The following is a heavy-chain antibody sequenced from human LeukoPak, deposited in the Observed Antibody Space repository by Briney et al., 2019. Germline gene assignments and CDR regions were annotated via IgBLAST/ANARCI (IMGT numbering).Heavy chain of an antibody. J-gene: IGHJ4*02. D-gene: IGHD3-10*01. CDR1: GFTFSSYA. Sequence: GGSLRLSCAASGFTFSSYAMSWVRQAPGKGLEWFSAISGSGGSTYYADSVKGRFTISRDNSKNTLYLQMNSLRAEDTAVYYCAKFITMVRGVITTHDYWGQGTLVTVSS. CDR3: AKFITMVRGVITTHDY. V-gene: IGHV3-23*01. CDR2: ISGSGGST.